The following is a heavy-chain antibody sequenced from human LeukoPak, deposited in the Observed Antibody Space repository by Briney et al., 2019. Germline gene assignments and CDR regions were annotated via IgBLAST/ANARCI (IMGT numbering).Heavy chain of an antibody. V-gene: IGHV3-21*01. CDR1: GFTFSTYT. CDR3: ARDTVLWFGELSGAFDY. Sequence: GGSLRLSCAASGFTFSTYTMNWVRQAPGKGLEWVSSISSSSSYMYYADSVKGRFTISRDNAKNSLYLQMNSLRAEDTAVYYCARDTVLWFGELSGAFDYWGQGTLVTVSS. CDR2: ISSSSSYM. J-gene: IGHJ4*02. D-gene: IGHD3-10*01.